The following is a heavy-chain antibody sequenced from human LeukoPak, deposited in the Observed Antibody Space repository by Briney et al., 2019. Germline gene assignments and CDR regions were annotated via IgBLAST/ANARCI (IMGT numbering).Heavy chain of an antibody. Sequence: GGSLRLSCAASGFTFSSYWMHWVRQAPGKGLVWVSRINSDGSSTSYADSVKGRFTISRDNAKNTLYLQMNSLRAEDTAVYYCAKDKGGSYYPAYFDYWGQGTLVTVSS. CDR2: INSDGSST. J-gene: IGHJ4*02. CDR3: AKDKGGSYYPAYFDY. D-gene: IGHD1-26*01. V-gene: IGHV3-74*01. CDR1: GFTFSSYW.